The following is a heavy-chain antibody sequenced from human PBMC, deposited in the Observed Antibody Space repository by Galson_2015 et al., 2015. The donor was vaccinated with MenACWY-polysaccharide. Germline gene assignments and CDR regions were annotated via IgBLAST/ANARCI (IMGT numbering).Heavy chain of an antibody. CDR1: GFNFSIYV. D-gene: IGHD1-26*01. CDR3: VKGGWADN. J-gene: IGHJ4*02. V-gene: IGHV3-23*01. Sequence: SLILSCAASGFNFSIYVVTWVRQAPGKGLEWVSAISSGSDTAYYTDSVKGRFTISRDNSKDTLHLQMDSLRAEDTGVYYCVKGGWADNWGQGTLVTVSS. CDR2: ISSGSDTA.